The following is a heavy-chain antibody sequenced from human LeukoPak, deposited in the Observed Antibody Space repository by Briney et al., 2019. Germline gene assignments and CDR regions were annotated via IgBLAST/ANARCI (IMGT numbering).Heavy chain of an antibody. D-gene: IGHD2-8*01. CDR1: GGSISSSTYY. CDR2: IYDSGST. CDR3: GRDKTKWDY. J-gene: IGHJ4*02. V-gene: IGHV4-39*07. Sequence: PSETLSLTCTVSGGSISSSTYYWGWIRQPPGKGLQWIGSIYDSGSTYSNPSLKSRLTISVDTSKNQFSLRLSSVTAADTAVYYCGRDKTKWDYWGQGTLVTVSS.